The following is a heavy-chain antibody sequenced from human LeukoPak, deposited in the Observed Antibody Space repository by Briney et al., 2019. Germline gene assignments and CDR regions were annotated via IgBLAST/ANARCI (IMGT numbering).Heavy chain of an antibody. D-gene: IGHD6-13*01. CDR2: ISAYNGNT. V-gene: IGHV1-18*01. J-gene: IGHJ4*02. CDR3: ARVGSIAAAGTPFSGY. CDR1: GYTFTSYG. Sequence: ASVKVSCKASGYTFTSYGISWVRQAPGQGLEWMGWISAYNGNTNYAQKLQGRVTMTTDTSTSTAYTELRSLRSDDTAVYYCARVGSIAAAGTPFSGYWGQGTLVPVSS.